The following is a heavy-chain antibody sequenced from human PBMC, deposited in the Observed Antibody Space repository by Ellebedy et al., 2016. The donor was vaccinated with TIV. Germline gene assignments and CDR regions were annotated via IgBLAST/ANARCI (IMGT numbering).Heavy chain of an antibody. J-gene: IGHJ4*02. CDR3: AKDINSGGNSHYSLDY. D-gene: IGHD4-23*01. CDR1: ESTFTNYD. CDR2: VNAGDGNT. V-gene: IGHV1-3*01. Sequence: AASAKVSCKAPESTFTNYDINWVRQPPGQSLEWMGWVNAGDGNTRYSQKFQGRVTFARDTSASTAYMELSSLRSEDTAVYYCAKDINSGGNSHYSLDYWGQGTLVSVSS.